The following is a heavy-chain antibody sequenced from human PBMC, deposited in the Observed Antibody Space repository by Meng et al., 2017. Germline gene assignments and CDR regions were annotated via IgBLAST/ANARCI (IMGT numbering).Heavy chain of an antibody. V-gene: IGHV3-43*01. CDR3: AKDVDYGDYGDYGMDV. D-gene: IGHD4-17*01. CDR2: ISWDGGST. CDR1: GFPFDDYT. Sequence: GGSLKISCAASGFPFDDYTMHLVRQAPGKGLESVSLISWDGGSTYYADAVKGRFTISRDNSKNSLYLQMNSLRTEDTALYYCAKDVDYGDYGDYGMDVWGQGTTVTVSS. J-gene: IGHJ6*02.